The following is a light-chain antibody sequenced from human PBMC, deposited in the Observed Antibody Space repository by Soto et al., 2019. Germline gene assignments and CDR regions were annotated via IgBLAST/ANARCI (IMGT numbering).Light chain of an antibody. CDR2: EVT. J-gene: IGLJ3*02. V-gene: IGLV2-14*01. Sequence: QSALTQPASVSGSPGQSVTISCTGTSSDVGAYNYVSWYRQHPGKAPKLMIYEVTNRPSGVSNRFSGSKSGSTASLTISGLQAEDAADYYCSSSTSRSTVVFGGGTKLTVL. CDR3: SSSTSRSTVV. CDR1: SSDVGAYNY.